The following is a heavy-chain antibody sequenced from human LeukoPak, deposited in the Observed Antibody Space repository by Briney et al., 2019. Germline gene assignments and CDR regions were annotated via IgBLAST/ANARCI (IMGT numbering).Heavy chain of an antibody. J-gene: IGHJ5*02. V-gene: IGHV1-2*02. CDR2: INPNSGGT. CDR3: ARASLPYSSSSWFDP. CDR1: GYTFTGYY. D-gene: IGHD6-6*01. Sequence: ASVKVSCKASGYTFTGYYMHWVRQAPGQGLEWMGWINPNSGGTNYAQKFQGRVTMTRDTSLSTAYMELSRLRSDDTAVYYCARASLPYSSSSWFDPWGQGTLVTVSS.